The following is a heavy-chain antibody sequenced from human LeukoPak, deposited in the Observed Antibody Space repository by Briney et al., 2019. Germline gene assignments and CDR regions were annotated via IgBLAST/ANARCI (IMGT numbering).Heavy chain of an antibody. CDR2: IRYDGSNK. D-gene: IGHD6-19*01. CDR3: AKDPRYSSGWYRGYFDY. V-gene: IGHV3-30*02. CDR1: GFTFSSYG. J-gene: IGHJ4*02. Sequence: GGSLRLSCAASGFTFSSYGMHWVRQAPGKGLEWVAFIRYDGSNKYYADSVKGRFTISRDNSKNTLYLQMNSLRAEDTAVYYCAKDPRYSSGWYRGYFDYWGQGTLVTVSS.